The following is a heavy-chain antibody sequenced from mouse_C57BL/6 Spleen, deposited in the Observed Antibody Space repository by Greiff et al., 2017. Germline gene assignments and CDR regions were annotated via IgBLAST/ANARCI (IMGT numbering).Heavy chain of an antibody. CDR3: ARSNYGNLYAMDY. V-gene: IGHV1-80*01. CDR1: GYAFSSYW. J-gene: IGHJ4*01. D-gene: IGHD2-1*01. CDR2: IYPGDGDT. Sequence: QVQLQQSGAELVKPGASVKISCKASGYAFSSYWMNWVKRRPGKGLEWIGQIYPGDGDTNYNGKFKGKATLTADKSSSTAYMQLSSLTSEDSAVYFGARSNYGNLYAMDYWGQGTSVTVSS.